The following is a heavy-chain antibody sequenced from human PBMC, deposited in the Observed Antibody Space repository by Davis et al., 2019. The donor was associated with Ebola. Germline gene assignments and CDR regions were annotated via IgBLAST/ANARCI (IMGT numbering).Heavy chain of an antibody. J-gene: IGHJ4*02. CDR2: ISYSGST. Sequence: SETLSLTCTVSGGSISSGDYYWSWIRQPPGKGLEWIGYISYSGSTNYNPSLKSRVTISVDTSKNQFSLKLSSVTAADTAVYYCARHRGRIFAIGYYFDYWGQGTLVTVSS. D-gene: IGHD2-15*01. CDR1: GGSISSGDYY. CDR3: ARHRGRIFAIGYYFDY. V-gene: IGHV4-30-4*01.